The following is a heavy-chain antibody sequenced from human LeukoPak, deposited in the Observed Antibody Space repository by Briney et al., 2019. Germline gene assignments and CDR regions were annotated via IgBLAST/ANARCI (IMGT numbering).Heavy chain of an antibody. Sequence: SQTLSLTCDISGDSVSSDRAAWAWIRQSPSRGLEWLGRTYYRSKWYNDYAVSVRSRLSIHPDTSKNQFSLQLNSLTPEDTAIYYCARDNGWYYLDFWGQGTLVTVSS. V-gene: IGHV6-1*01. CDR3: ARDNGWYYLDF. D-gene: IGHD2-15*01. J-gene: IGHJ4*02. CDR1: GDSVSSDRAA. CDR2: TYYRSKWYN.